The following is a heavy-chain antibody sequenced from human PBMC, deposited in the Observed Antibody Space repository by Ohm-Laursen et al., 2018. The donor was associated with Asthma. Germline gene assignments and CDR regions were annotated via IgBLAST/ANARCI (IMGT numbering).Heavy chain of an antibody. CDR3: AAWGPENF. Sequence: SLRLSCAASGFTFTSYDMYWVRQAPGKGLEWVVNIKRDGSEIYYVDSVKGRFTISRDNAKNSLSLQMNSLRVEDTAVYYCAAWGPENFWGQGTLVTVS. CDR1: GFTFTSYD. D-gene: IGHD7-27*01. CDR2: IKRDGSEI. J-gene: IGHJ4*02. V-gene: IGHV3-7*01.